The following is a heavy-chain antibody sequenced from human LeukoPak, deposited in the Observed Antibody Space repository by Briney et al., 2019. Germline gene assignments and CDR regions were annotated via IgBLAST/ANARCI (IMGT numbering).Heavy chain of an antibody. Sequence: QPGGSLRLSCAASGFTFSSYAMSWVRQAPGKGLEWVSAISGSGGSTYYADSVKGRFTISRDNSKNMPYLQMNSLRAEDTAVYYCAKDTALMTVTTYDYWGQGTLVTVSS. CDR1: GFTFSSYA. CDR3: AKDTALMTVTTYDY. CDR2: ISGSGGST. V-gene: IGHV3-23*01. J-gene: IGHJ4*02. D-gene: IGHD4-17*01.